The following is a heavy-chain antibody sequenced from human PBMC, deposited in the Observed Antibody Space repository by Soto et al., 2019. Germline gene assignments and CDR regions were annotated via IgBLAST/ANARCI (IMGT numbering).Heavy chain of an antibody. CDR2: INPNSGGT. CDR1: GYTFTGYY. CDR3: ARAAGIAYDFWSGFKYYFDY. D-gene: IGHD3-3*01. V-gene: IGHV1-2*04. Sequence: QVQLVQSGAEVKKPGASVKVSCKASGYTFTGYYMHWLRQAPGQGLEWMGWINPNSGGTNYAQKFQGWVTMTRDTSISTAYMELSRLRSDDTAVYYCARAAGIAYDFWSGFKYYFDYWGQGTLVTVSS. J-gene: IGHJ4*02.